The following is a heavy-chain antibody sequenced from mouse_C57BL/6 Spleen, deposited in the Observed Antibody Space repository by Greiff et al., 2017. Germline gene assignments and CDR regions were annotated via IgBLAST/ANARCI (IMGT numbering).Heavy chain of an antibody. Sequence: QVQLQQPGAELVMPGASVTLSCKASGYTFTSYWMHWVKQRPGQGLEWIGEIDPSDSYTNYTPQFKGKSTLTVDKSSSTDYMQLSSLTSEDSAVYYCTRSPTMVTTKDYFDYWGQGTTLTVSS. D-gene: IGHD2-2*01. CDR2: IDPSDSYT. V-gene: IGHV1-69*01. J-gene: IGHJ2*01. CDR3: TRSPTMVTTKDYFDY. CDR1: GYTFTSYW.